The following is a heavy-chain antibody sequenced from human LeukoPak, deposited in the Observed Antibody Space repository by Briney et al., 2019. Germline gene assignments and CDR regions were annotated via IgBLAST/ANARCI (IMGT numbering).Heavy chain of an antibody. CDR1: GFTFSSYS. Sequence: PGGSLRLSCAASGFTFSSYSMNWVRQAPGKGLEWVSSISSSSSYIYYADSVKGRFTISRDNAKNSLYLQMNSLRAEDTAVYYCAREEVVLRYFDWLSRGYGMDVWGKGTTVTVSS. V-gene: IGHV3-21*01. CDR2: ISSSSSYI. D-gene: IGHD3-9*01. CDR3: AREEVVLRYFDWLSRGYGMDV. J-gene: IGHJ6*04.